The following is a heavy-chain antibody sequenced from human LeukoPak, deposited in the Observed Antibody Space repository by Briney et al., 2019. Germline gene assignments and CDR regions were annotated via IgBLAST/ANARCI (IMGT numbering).Heavy chain of an antibody. Sequence: GESLKISCKGSGYSFTSYWIGWVRQMPGKGLEWMGIIYPGDSDTRYSPSFQGQVTISADKSISTAYLQWSSLKASDTPMYYCARRGGGSSTSSPPFDYGAQGPRAPVSS. J-gene: IGHJ4*02. V-gene: IGHV5-51*01. CDR1: GYSFTSYW. D-gene: IGHD2-2*01. CDR3: ARRGGGSSTSSPPFDY. CDR2: IYPGDSDT.